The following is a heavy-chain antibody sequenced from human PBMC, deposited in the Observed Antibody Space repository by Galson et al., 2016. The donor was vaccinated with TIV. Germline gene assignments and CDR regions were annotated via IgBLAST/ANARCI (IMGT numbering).Heavy chain of an antibody. CDR2: FDPEAGRT. CDR1: GYTLSEIA. V-gene: IGHV1-24*01. J-gene: IGHJ4*02. Sequence: SVKVSCKVSGYTLSEIAMHWVRQAPGEGLEWVGGFDPEAGRTIYAQKFHGRVTVTEGIATDTAYMELNNLRSDDTAVYYCATVAWFPGLSLDSWGQGTLVIVSS. CDR3: ATVAWFPGLSLDS. D-gene: IGHD3-22*01.